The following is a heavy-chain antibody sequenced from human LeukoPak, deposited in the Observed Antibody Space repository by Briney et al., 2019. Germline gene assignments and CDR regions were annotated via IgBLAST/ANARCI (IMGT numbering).Heavy chain of an antibody. CDR3: ARGLLSRVTRL. J-gene: IGHJ4*02. CDR1: GGSFSGYY. CDR2: INHSGSS. V-gene: IGHV4-34*01. D-gene: IGHD2/OR15-2a*01. Sequence: SETLSLTCAVYGGSFSGYYWSWIRQPPGKGLGWIGEINHSGSSNYNPSLQSRVTISVDTSKTQFSLKPSSVTAAGTAVDYCARGLLSRVTRLWGQGTLVTVSS.